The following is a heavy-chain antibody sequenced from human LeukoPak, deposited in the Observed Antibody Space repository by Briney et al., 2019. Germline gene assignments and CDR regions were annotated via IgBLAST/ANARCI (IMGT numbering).Heavy chain of an antibody. D-gene: IGHD1-26*01. Sequence: SETLSLTCTVSGGSIGNSFWSWIRQYPGEGLEWIGFIYENGRTSYNPSLKSRVTISVDMTKNQFSLRLTSMTAADTAVYYCARDWELGHWGRGILVTVTS. CDR1: GGSIGNSF. J-gene: IGHJ4*02. CDR2: IYENGRT. V-gene: IGHV4-59*01. CDR3: ARDWELGH.